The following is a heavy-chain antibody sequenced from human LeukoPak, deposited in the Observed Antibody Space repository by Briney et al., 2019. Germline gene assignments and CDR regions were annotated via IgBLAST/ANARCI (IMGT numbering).Heavy chain of an antibody. V-gene: IGHV4-34*01. CDR2: VNHSGST. CDR3: ARRNYFYDFWSGKTDY. J-gene: IGHJ4*02. CDR1: GGSFSGYY. Sequence: SETLSLTCAVYGGSFSGYYWSRIRKPPGKGLEWIGEVNHSGSTNYNPPLKSRVTISVDTSKNQFSLKLSSVTAADTAVYYCARRNYFYDFWSGKTDYWGQGTLVTVSS. D-gene: IGHD3-3*01.